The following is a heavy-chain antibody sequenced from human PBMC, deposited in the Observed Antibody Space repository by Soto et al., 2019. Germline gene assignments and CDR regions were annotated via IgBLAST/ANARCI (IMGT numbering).Heavy chain of an antibody. J-gene: IGHJ2*01. CDR2: INDRGSI. D-gene: IGHD3-9*01. V-gene: IGHV4-34*01. CDR3: ARESHDILTGPPWVWYFDL. Sequence: QVQLQQWGAGPLRPLETLSLTCGVSGGSFSGYYWAWIRQSPGKGLEWIGEINDRGSITYNPSLKSRVSISVDTSKNHYSLNVSSVTAADTAVYYCARESHDILTGPPWVWYFDLWGRGTLVTVSS. CDR1: GGSFSGYY.